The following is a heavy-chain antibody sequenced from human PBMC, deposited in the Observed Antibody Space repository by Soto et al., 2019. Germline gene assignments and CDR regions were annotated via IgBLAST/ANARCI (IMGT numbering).Heavy chain of an antibody. D-gene: IGHD1-1*01. CDR3: ARIQLASYAFDI. Sequence: QVQLVESGGGTVKPGGSLRLSCAATGFTLSDYFMAWVRQSSRQGLEWIASSSSSGGYITYADSVRGRFTISRDNAKSSLYLQMNSLRTEDTAVYDCARIQLASYAFDIWGQGAMVAVSS. V-gene: IGHV3-11*06. CDR2: SSSSGGYI. J-gene: IGHJ3*02. CDR1: GFTLSDYF.